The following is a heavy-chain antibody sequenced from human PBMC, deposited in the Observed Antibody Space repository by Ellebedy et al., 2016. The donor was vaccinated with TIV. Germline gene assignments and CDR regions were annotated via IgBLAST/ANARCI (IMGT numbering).Heavy chain of an antibody. V-gene: IGHV3-7*03. CDR3: VRDLHWSYFD. CDR1: GFTFNNYW. J-gene: IGHJ4*02. CDR2: IKEDGSDK. Sequence: GESLKISCATSGFTFNNYWMSWVRQAPGQGLEWVANIKEDGSDKNYVDSVKGRFTISRDNAKNLLYLQMNSLRAEDTAVYYCVRDLHWSYFDWGQGTLVTVSS. D-gene: IGHD1-26*01.